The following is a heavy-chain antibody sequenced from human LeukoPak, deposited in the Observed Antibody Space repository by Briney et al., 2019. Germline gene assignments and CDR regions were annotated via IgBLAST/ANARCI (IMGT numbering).Heavy chain of an antibody. CDR3: ASVATMVRGVNLWFDP. V-gene: IGHV1-69*13. J-gene: IGHJ5*02. Sequence: GASVKVSCKASGYTFTGYYMHWVRQAPGQGLEWMGGIIPIFGTANYAQQFQGRVTITADESTSTAYMELTSLKSEDTAVYYCASVATMVRGVNLWFDPWGQGTLVTVSS. D-gene: IGHD3-10*01. CDR1: GYTFTGYY. CDR2: IIPIFGTA.